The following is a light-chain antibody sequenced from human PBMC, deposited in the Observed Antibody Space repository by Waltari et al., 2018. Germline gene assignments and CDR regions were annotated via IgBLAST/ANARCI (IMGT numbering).Light chain of an antibody. CDR1: QVINNW. CDR3: QQGDSFPPT. Sequence: DIQMTQSPSSASASVGDRVIITCRASQVINNWLAWYQQKPGKAPKLLIYGASVLQSGVPSRCSSSGSGTDFTLTISHLQPEDFATYFCQQGDSFPPTFGQGTKVEV. V-gene: IGKV1-12*01. CDR2: GAS. J-gene: IGKJ1*01.